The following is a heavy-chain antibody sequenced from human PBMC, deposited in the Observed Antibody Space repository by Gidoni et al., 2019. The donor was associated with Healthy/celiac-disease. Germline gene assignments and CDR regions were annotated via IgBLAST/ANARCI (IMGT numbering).Heavy chain of an antibody. CDR1: GGSVSSGSYY. J-gene: IGHJ4*02. D-gene: IGHD3-10*01. CDR3: ARGGITDFRRQLDY. V-gene: IGHV4-61*01. CDR2: IYYSGST. Sequence: QVQLQESGQGLVKPSETLSLTCTVSGGSVSSGSYYWSWIRQPPGKGLEWIGYIYYSGSTNYNPSLKSRVTISVDTSKNQFSLKLSSVTAADTAVYYCARGGITDFRRQLDYWGQGTLVTVSS.